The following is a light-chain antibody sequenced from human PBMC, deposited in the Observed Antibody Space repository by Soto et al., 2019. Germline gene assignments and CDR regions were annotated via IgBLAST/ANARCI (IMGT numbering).Light chain of an antibody. CDR3: QQYNNWPLT. V-gene: IGKV3-15*01. CDR2: GAS. Sequence: EIVLTQSPGTLSLSPGERATLSCRASQSVSSSYLAWYQQIPGQTPRLLIYGASTRATGIPVRFSGSGSGTEFTLTISSLQSEDFALYYCQQYNNWPLTFGGGTKVDIK. J-gene: IGKJ4*01. CDR1: QSVSSSY.